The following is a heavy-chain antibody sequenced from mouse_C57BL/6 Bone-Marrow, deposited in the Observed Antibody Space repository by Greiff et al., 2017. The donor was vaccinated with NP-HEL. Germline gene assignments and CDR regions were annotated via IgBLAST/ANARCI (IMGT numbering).Heavy chain of an antibody. CDR3: ARLEIYYYGSRWYFDY. V-gene: IGHV1-4*01. D-gene: IGHD1-1*01. Sequence: QVQLQQSGAELARPGASVKMSCKASGYTFTSYTMHWVKQRPGQGLEWIGYINPSSGYTKYNQKFKDKATLTADKSSSTAYMQLSSLTSEDSAVYYCARLEIYYYGSRWYFDYWGQGTTLTVSS. J-gene: IGHJ2*01. CDR2: INPSSGYT. CDR1: GYTFTSYT.